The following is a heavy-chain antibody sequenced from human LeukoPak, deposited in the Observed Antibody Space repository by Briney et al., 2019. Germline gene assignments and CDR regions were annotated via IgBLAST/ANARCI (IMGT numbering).Heavy chain of an antibody. CDR3: TRGSPGYSSSWLDF. J-gene: IGHJ4*02. Sequence: GGSLRLSCATSAFTFSSYWMHWVRQAPGKGLVWVSRNSDGSSRSYADYVKGRFTISRDDAKNTLYLQMSSLSVDDTAVYYCTRGSPGYSSSWLDFWGRGILVTVSS. V-gene: IGHV3-74*01. CDR2: NSDGSSR. D-gene: IGHD6-13*01. CDR1: AFTFSSYW.